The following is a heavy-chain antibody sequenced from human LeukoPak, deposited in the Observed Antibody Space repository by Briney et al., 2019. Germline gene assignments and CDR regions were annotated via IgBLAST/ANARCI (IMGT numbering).Heavy chain of an antibody. CDR1: GFAFSSYW. CDR2: IRSDGST. J-gene: IGHJ4*02. CDR3: ARVGPYSSSWSAPLGY. D-gene: IGHD6-13*01. Sequence: GGSLRLSCAASGFAFSSYWMHWVRQAPGKGLVWVSRIRSDGSTTYSDSVKGRFTISRDNAKNTRYLQMNSLRAEDTAVYYCARVGPYSSSWSAPLGYWGQGTLVTVSS. V-gene: IGHV3-74*01.